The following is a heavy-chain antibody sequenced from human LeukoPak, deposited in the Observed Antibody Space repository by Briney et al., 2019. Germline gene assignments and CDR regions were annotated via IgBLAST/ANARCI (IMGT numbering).Heavy chain of an antibody. V-gene: IGHV1-69*02. CDR2: IIPTLGIA. D-gene: IGHD1-1*01. CDR3: ARGPDRTTYYYYYMDV. CDR1: GGTFSSYT. J-gene: IGHJ6*03. Sequence: GASVKVSCKASGGTFSSYTISWVRQAPGQGLEWMGRIIPTLGIANYAQKFQGSVTITADKSTSTAYMELSSLRSEDTAVYYCARGPDRTTYYYYYMDVWGKGTTVTVSS.